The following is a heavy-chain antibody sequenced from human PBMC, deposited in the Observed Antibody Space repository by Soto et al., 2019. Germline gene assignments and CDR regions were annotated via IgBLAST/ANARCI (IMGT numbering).Heavy chain of an antibody. CDR2: IDPSDSYT. D-gene: IGHD6-19*01. Sequence: PGESLKICCKGSGYSFTSYWISWVRQMPGKGLEWMGRIDPSDSYTNYSPSFQGHVTISADKSISTAYLQWSSLKASDTAMYYCARGAVAGRTGWYGIDGTYYYYGMDVWGQGTTVTVSS. J-gene: IGHJ6*02. CDR1: GYSFTSYW. V-gene: IGHV5-10-1*01. CDR3: ARGAVAGRTGWYGIDGTYYYYGMDV.